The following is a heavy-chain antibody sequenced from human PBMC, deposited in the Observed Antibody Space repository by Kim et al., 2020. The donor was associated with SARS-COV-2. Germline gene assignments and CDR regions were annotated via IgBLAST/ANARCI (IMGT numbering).Heavy chain of an antibody. V-gene: IGHV3-73*01. D-gene: IGHD4-17*01. J-gene: IGHJ4*02. Sequence: GGSLRLSCAASGFTFSGASMHWVRQASGKGLEWVGRISTKENFYATAYAASVKGRFTIARDDSANTTYLQMNSLKTEDAAVYYCRAVTPDTDFDCWGQGAQVSVSP. CDR1: GFTFSGAS. CDR2: ISTKENFYAT. CDR3: RAVTPDTDFDC.